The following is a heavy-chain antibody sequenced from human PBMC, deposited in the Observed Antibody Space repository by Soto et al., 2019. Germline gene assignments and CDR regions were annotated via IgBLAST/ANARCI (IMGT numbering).Heavy chain of an antibody. V-gene: IGHV1-69*06. J-gene: IGHJ4*02. CDR3: ARSLKGSSWYDY. CDR2: IIPIFGTA. Sequence: SVKFSCTASGGTFSSYAISWVRQAPGQGLEWMGGIIPIFGTANYAQKFQGRVTITADKSTSTAYMELSSLRSEDTAVYYCARSLKGSSWYDYWGQGTLVTVSS. CDR1: GGTFSSYA. D-gene: IGHD6-13*01.